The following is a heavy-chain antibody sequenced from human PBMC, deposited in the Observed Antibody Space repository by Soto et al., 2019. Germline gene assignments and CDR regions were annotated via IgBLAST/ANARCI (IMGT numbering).Heavy chain of an antibody. V-gene: IGHV3-21*01. Sequence: GGSLRLSCAASGFTFSSYSTNWVRQAPGKGLEWVSSISSSSSYIYYADSVKGRFTISRDNAKNSLYLQMSSLRAEDTAVYYCARSGDGDAFDIWGQGTMVTVSS. J-gene: IGHJ3*02. CDR2: ISSSSSYI. CDR1: GFTFSSYS. D-gene: IGHD4-17*01. CDR3: ARSGDGDAFDI.